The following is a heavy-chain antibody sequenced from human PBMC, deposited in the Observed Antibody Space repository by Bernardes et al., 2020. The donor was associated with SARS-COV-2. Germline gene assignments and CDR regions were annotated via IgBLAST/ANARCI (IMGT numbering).Heavy chain of an antibody. CDR2: ITDSGATT. D-gene: IGHD4-17*01. Sequence: GGSLRLSCAASGFTFSSYAMTWVRQAPGKGLEWVSAITDSGATTYYADSVRGRFTISRDNSKNTVYLQMNSLGVEDTAVYYCVTGDDYGDSGFDYWGQGTLVTVSP. CDR3: VTGDDYGDSGFDY. J-gene: IGHJ4*02. CDR1: GFTFSSYA. V-gene: IGHV3-23*01.